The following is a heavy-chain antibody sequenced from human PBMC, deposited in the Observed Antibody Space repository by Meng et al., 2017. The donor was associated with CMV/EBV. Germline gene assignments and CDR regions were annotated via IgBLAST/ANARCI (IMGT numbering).Heavy chain of an antibody. D-gene: IGHD3-9*01. Sequence: GESLKISCAASGFTFSSYWMSWVRQAPGKGLEWVANIKQDGSEKYYVDPVQGRFTISRDNAKNSLYLQMNSLKTKDTAVYYCTTEGGVLRYFDWQGGDAFDIWGQGTMVTVSS. V-gene: IGHV3-7*03. CDR3: TTEGGVLRYFDWQGGDAFDI. CDR1: GFTFSSYW. CDR2: IKQDGSEK. J-gene: IGHJ3*02.